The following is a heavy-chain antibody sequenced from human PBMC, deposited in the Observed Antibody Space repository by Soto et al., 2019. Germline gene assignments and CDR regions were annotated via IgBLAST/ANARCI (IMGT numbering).Heavy chain of an antibody. CDR2: INHSGST. J-gene: IGHJ4*02. CDR1: GGSFSGYY. Sequence: SETLSLTCAVYGGSFSGYYWSWIRQPPGKGLEWIGEINHSGSTNYNPSLKSRVTISVDASKNQFSLKLSSVTAADTAVYYCARVGYSYGYFDYWGQGTLVTVSS. V-gene: IGHV4-34*01. CDR3: ARVGYSYGYFDY. D-gene: IGHD5-18*01.